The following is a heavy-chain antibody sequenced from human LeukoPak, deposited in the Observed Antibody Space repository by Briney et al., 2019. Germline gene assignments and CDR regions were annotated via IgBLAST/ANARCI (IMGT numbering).Heavy chain of an antibody. Sequence: GGSLRLSCAASGFTFSSYGMHWVRQAPGKGLEWVAVISYDGSNKYYADSVKGRFTISRGNSKNTLYLQMNSLRAEDTAVYYCAKDGVLLWFGELSTNNFDYWGQGTLVTVSS. CDR3: AKDGVLLWFGELSTNNFDY. CDR1: GFTFSSYG. CDR2: ISYDGSNK. J-gene: IGHJ4*02. V-gene: IGHV3-30*18. D-gene: IGHD3-10*01.